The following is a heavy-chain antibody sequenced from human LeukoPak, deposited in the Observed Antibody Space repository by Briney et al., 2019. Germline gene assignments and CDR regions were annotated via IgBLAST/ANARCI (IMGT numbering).Heavy chain of an antibody. Sequence: GGFLRLSCAASGFTFDNYAMNWVRQAPGKGLEWVSSISGSGDIKDFGDSVKGRFTISRDNSKNTVSLQMNSLRADDTAVYYCAKEGAFGGSGALDYWGQGTLVTVSS. V-gene: IGHV3-23*01. CDR3: AKEGAFGGSGALDY. D-gene: IGHD6-19*01. CDR1: GFTFDNYA. J-gene: IGHJ4*02. CDR2: ISGSGDIK.